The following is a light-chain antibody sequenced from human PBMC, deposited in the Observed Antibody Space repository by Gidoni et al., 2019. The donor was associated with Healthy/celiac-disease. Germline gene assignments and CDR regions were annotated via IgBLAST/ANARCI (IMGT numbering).Light chain of an antibody. CDR2: DAS. V-gene: IGKV3-11*01. J-gene: IGKJ3*01. CDR1: QSVSSY. CDR3: QQRSNSFT. Sequence: EIVLTQSPATLSLSPGARATLSCRASQSVSSYLAWYQQKPGQAPRLLIYDASNRATGIPARFSGSGSGTDFTLTISSLEPEDFAVYYCQQRSNSFTFXPXTKVDIK.